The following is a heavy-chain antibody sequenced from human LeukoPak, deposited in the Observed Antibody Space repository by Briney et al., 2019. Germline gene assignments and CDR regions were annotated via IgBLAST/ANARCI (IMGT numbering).Heavy chain of an antibody. V-gene: IGHV1-8*02. CDR1: GYTFTSYY. CDR3: ARGRWDIVVVVAATPHYYFDY. J-gene: IGHJ4*02. D-gene: IGHD2-15*01. Sequence: ASVKVSCKASGYTFTSYYMHWVRQATGQGLEWMGWMNPNSGNTGYAQKFQDRVTMTRNTSISTAYMELSSLRSEDTAVYYCARGRWDIVVVVAATPHYYFDYWGQGTLVTVSS. CDR2: MNPNSGNT.